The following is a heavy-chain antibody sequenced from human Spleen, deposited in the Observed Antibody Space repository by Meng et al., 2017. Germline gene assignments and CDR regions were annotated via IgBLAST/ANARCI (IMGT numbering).Heavy chain of an antibody. Sequence: ASVKVSCKPSGYNFPDYYIHWVRQAPGQGLEWMGRIDPKNGDTHYAQKFQGRVTMTGDTSISTAYMELSRLRSDDTAVYYCATAGSFTSGSYFDWGQGTLVTSPQ. CDR2: IDPKNGDT. V-gene: IGHV1-2*06. CDR1: GYNFPDYY. J-gene: IGHJ4*02. CDR3: ATAGSFTSGSYFD. D-gene: IGHD1-26*01.